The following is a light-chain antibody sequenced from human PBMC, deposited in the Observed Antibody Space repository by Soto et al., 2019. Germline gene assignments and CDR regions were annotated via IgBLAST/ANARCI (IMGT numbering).Light chain of an antibody. CDR3: QKYNSAPFT. CDR2: GAS. J-gene: IGKJ3*01. V-gene: IGKV1-27*01. Sequence: DIQMTQSPSSLSASVGDRVTITCRASQDISNFLVWFQQKPGKVPNLLIYGASTLQSGVPSRFSRSGSGTDFTLTISSLQPEDVAASFCQKYNSAPFTFGPGTTVDIK. CDR1: QDISNF.